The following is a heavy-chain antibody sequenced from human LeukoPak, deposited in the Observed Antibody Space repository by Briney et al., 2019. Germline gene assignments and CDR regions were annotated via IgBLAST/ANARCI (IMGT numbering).Heavy chain of an antibody. D-gene: IGHD5-12*01. CDR2: INPNSGGT. Sequence: GPVKVSCKASGYTFTGYYMHWVRQAPGQGLEWMGWINPNSGGTKYAQKFQGRVTMTRDTSISTAYMELSRLRSDDTAVYYCARGDLVVPPSYDAFDIWGQGTMVTVSS. CDR1: GYTFTGYY. V-gene: IGHV1-2*02. CDR3: ARGDLVVPPSYDAFDI. J-gene: IGHJ3*02.